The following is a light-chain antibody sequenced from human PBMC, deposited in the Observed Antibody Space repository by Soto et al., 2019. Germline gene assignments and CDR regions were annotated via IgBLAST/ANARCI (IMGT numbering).Light chain of an antibody. CDR1: QSVSID. CDR2: GAS. Sequence: DIVMTQSPAPLSVSPGERATLSCRASQSVSIDLAWYQQTPGQAPRLLIYGASSRATGIPDRFSGSGSGTDFTLTISRLEPEDVAVYYCQQYGSSPITLGQGTRLEIK. CDR3: QQYGSSPIT. J-gene: IGKJ5*01. V-gene: IGKV3-20*01.